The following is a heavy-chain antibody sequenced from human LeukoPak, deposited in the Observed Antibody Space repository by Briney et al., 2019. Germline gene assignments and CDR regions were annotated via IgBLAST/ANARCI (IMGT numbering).Heavy chain of an antibody. CDR3: TFEIGRSKGAFDI. V-gene: IGHV3-33*01. J-gene: IGHJ3*02. Sequence: GGSLRLSCAASGFTFSKYAMHWVRQTPGKRLEWLAAVWNDGSDENYADSVKGRFTISSDNSKSTLYLQMNSLRAEDTAVYYCTFEIGRSKGAFDIWGQGTMITVSS. CDR1: GFTFSKYA. D-gene: IGHD1-26*01. CDR2: VWNDGSDE.